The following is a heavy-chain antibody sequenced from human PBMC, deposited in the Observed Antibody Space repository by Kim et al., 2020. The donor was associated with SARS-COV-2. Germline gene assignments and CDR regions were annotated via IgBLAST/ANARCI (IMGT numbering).Heavy chain of an antibody. Sequence: TSQNPAHKSRVTISRATSKNQFSLTLTSVTAADTAIYYCARDSGQWLVDYWGQGTLVTVSS. CDR2: T. CDR3: ARDSGQWLVDY. D-gene: IGHD6-19*01. V-gene: IGHV4-39*07. J-gene: IGHJ4*02.